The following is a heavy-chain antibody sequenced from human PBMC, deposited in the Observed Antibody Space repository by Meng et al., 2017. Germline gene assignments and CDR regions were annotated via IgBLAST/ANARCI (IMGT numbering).Heavy chain of an antibody. CDR3: ASTIIRFYYYYGMDV. V-gene: IGHV1-2*06. Sequence: ASVKVSCKASGYTFTGHYMHWVRQAPGQGLEWMGRINPNSGGTNYARKFQGRVTMTRDTSISTAYMELSRLRSDDTAVYYCASTIIRFYYYYGMDVWSQGTTVTVSS. CDR1: GYTFTGHY. CDR2: INPNSGGT. J-gene: IGHJ6*02. D-gene: IGHD3-3*01.